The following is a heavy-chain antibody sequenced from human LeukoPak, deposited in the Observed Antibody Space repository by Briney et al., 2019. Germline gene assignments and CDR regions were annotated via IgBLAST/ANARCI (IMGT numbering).Heavy chain of an antibody. Sequence: GASVKVSCKASGYTFTSHGISWVRQAPGQGLEWMGWISAYNGITDYAHQVQGRVTMTTDISTRTAYMELRSLRSDDTAVYYCASASRVGAPREEGYWGQGTLVTVSS. V-gene: IGHV1-18*01. CDR2: ISAYNGIT. J-gene: IGHJ4*02. D-gene: IGHD1-26*01. CDR3: ASASRVGAPREEGY. CDR1: GYTFTSHG.